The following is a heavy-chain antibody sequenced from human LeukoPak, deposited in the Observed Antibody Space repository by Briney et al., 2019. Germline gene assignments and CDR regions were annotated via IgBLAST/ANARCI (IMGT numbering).Heavy chain of an antibody. Sequence: PGGSLRLACAASGFTFSSYAMSSVRQAPGKGLEWVSAISDSGNTYHADSVKGRFTISRDSSKNTLFLQMNRLRPEDAAVYYCAKAPVTTCRGAYCYPFDYWGQGTLVTVSS. CDR3: AKAPVTTCRGAYCYPFDY. CDR2: ISDSGNT. D-gene: IGHD2-21*01. J-gene: IGHJ4*02. CDR1: GFTFSSYA. V-gene: IGHV3-23*01.